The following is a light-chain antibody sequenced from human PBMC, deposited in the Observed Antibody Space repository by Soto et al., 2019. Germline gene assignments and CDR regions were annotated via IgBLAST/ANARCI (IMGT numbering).Light chain of an antibody. CDR2: DVS. V-gene: IGKV3-20*01. J-gene: IGKJ1*01. Sequence: EIVLTQSPGTLSLSPGERATLSCRSSHSVSSNYLAWYQQKPGQAPRLLIYDVSSRATGIPDRFSGSGSGTDFTLTISRLEPVDSAVYYCQQYGISPTFGQGTKVEIK. CDR3: QQYGISPT. CDR1: HSVSSNY.